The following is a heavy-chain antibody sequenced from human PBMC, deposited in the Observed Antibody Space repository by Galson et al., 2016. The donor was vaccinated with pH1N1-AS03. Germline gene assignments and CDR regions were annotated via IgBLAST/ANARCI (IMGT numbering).Heavy chain of an antibody. V-gene: IGHV1-2*04. CDR2: INPNNGVT. Sequence: SVKVSCKASGYILTGFYVHWVRQAPGQGLEWMGWINPNNGVTNYAQKFQAWVTMTGDTSISTAYMELYGLKSDDTAVYYCARDPRGPCSSATCATTYYFGTDVWGQGTTVIVSS. CDR1: GYILTGFY. D-gene: IGHD1-26*01. J-gene: IGHJ6*02. CDR3: ARDPRGPCSSATCATTYYFGTDV.